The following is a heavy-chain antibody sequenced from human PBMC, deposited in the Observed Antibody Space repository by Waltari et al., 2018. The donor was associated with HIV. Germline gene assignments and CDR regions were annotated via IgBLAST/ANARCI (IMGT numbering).Heavy chain of an antibody. CDR1: GYTFTDNY. J-gene: IGHJ6*02. V-gene: IGHV1-2*02. D-gene: IGHD2-2*01. Sequence: QVELVQSGAEVKKPGASVKVSCKASGYTFTDNYIHWVRQAPGHGLEWRGWINPKSGGKKHAQKFKGRVTMTRDTSMSTVYMEVSRLTSDDTAVYYCARGGASTTPRDYNYYGLDVWGQGTTVTVSS. CDR3: ARGGASTTPRDYNYYGLDV. CDR2: INPKSGGK.